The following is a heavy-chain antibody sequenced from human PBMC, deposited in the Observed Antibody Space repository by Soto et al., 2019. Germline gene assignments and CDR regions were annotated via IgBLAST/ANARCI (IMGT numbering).Heavy chain of an antibody. CDR1: GYTFTSYG. V-gene: IGHV1-18*01. CDR2: ISAYNGNT. D-gene: IGHD3-22*01. CDR3: ARDQRGDRYYYDSSGYYQD. Sequence: ASVKVSCKASGYTFTSYGISWVRQAPGQGLEWMGWISAYNGNTNYAQKLQGRVTMTTDTSTSTAYMELRSLRSDDTAVYYCARDQRGDRYYYDSSGYYQDWGQGTLVTVPP. J-gene: IGHJ4*02.